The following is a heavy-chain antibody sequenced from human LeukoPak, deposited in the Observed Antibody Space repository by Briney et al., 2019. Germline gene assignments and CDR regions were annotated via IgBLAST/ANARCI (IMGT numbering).Heavy chain of an antibody. D-gene: IGHD5-18*01. Sequence: GGSLRLSCAASGFTFSSYSMNWVRQAPGKGLEWVSSISSTSNYIYYADSVKGRFTISRDNAKTSLYLQMNSLRAEDTAVYYCARDLNTARFDYWGQGTLVTVSS. V-gene: IGHV3-21*01. CDR2: ISSTSNYI. CDR3: ARDLNTARFDY. J-gene: IGHJ4*02. CDR1: GFTFSSYS.